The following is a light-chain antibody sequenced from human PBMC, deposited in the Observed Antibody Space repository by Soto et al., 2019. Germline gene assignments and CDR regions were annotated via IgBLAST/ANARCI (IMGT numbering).Light chain of an antibody. CDR1: QTSGSNF. CDR3: QLYGISPQ. CDR2: ASS. V-gene: IGKV3-20*01. Sequence: EIVLTHSPGTLSLSPCERATLSLNTSQTSGSNFLAWYQHKPGQAPRLLIYASSNRATGIPDRFSGSASGPDFTLTINRLEPEDFAVYYCQLYGISPQFGQGTRLEIK. J-gene: IGKJ5*01.